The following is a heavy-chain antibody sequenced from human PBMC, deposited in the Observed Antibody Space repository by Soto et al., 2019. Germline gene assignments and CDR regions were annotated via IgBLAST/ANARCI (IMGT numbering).Heavy chain of an antibody. D-gene: IGHD3-16*01. J-gene: IGHJ4*02. CDR1: GFTFSTYA. V-gene: IGHV3-23*01. Sequence: EVQLLESGGGLVQPGGSLRLSCAGSGFTFSTYAMSWVRQAPGKGLEWVSAISGSGDSTFYADSVKGRFTISRDNSKNTLYLQMTTLRVDDTALDHCAKDHWGSYSGQGTLVTVSS. CDR2: ISGSGDST. CDR3: AKDHWGSY.